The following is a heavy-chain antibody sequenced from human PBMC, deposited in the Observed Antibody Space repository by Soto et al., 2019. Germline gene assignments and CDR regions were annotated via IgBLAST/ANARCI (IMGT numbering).Heavy chain of an antibody. CDR3: ARGDYGTGGYPFPYFDY. V-gene: IGHV1-2*02. J-gene: IGHJ4*02. D-gene: IGHD2-8*02. CDR1: GYSFTGYY. Sequence: HEHLVQSGAEVKRPGASLKVSCKASGYSFTGYYIHWVRQAPGQGLEWMGWINPDSGATNYAQNFQGRVTLTSYTSISPASMDLTSLTSDDTAVYYCARGDYGTGGYPFPYFDYWGQGTLVSVSS. CDR2: INPDSGAT.